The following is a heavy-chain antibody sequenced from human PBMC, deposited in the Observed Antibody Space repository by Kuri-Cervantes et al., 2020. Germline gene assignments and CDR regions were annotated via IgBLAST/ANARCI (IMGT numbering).Heavy chain of an antibody. CDR2: IYHSGST. Sequence: SETLSLTCALYGGPFSDYYCSWIRQPPGKGLEWIGYIYHSGSTYYNPSLKSRVTISVDRSKNQFSLKLSSVTAADTAVYYCARAYCSSTSCWLDPWGQGTLVTVSS. CDR1: GGPFSDYY. D-gene: IGHD2-2*01. J-gene: IGHJ5*02. CDR3: ARAYCSSTSCWLDP. V-gene: IGHV4-34*01.